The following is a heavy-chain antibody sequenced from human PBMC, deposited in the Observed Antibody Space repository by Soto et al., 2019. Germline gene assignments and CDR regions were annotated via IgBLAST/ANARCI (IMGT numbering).Heavy chain of an antibody. CDR3: ATVRNYDFLYPHGVTTFDY. CDR1: GGSISSYY. CDR2: IYYSGST. V-gene: IGHV4-59*08. D-gene: IGHD3-3*01. J-gene: IGHJ4*02. Sequence: SETLSLTCTVSGGSISSYYWSWIRQPPGKGLEWIGYIYYSGSTNYNPSLKSRVTISVDTSKNQFSLKLSSVTAADTAVYYCATVRNYDFLYPHGVTTFDYWGQGTLVTVSS.